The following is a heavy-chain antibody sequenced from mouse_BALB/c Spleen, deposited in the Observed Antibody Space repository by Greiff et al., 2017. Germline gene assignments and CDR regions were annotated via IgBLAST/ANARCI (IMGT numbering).Heavy chain of an antibody. D-gene: IGHD2-14*01. J-gene: IGHJ2*01. CDR2: INPSSGYT. CDR1: GFNIKDYY. V-gene: IGHV1S26*01. Sequence: QVQLQQSGAELVRSGASVKLSCTASGFNIKDYYMHWVKQRPGQGLEWIGYINPSSGYTNYNQKFKDKATLTADKSSSTAYMQLSSLTSEDSAVYYCARYDYRYDFDYWGQGTTLTVSS. CDR3: ARYDYRYDFDY.